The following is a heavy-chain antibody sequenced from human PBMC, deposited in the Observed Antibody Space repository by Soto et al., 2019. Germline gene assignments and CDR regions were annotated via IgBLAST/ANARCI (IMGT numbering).Heavy chain of an antibody. CDR3: ARDGEGY. V-gene: IGHV3-74*01. CDR2: INTDGSET. J-gene: IGHJ4*02. CDR1: GFTFSSYW. Sequence: VGSLILSCAASGFTFSSYWMHWVRQVPGEGLVWVSRINTDGSETNYADSVKGRFTVSRDNAKNTQYLQMNSLRAEDTAVYYCARDGEGYWGQGTLVTVSS. D-gene: IGHD2-21*01.